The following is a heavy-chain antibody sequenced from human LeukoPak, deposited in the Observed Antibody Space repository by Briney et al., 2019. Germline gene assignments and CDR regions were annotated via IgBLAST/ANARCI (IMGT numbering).Heavy chain of an antibody. Sequence: GASVKVSCKPSGRTFSNSGLTWVRQAPGQGLEWMGVIFLRIRSPPYAQRFQDRMTITADRSANVTYLDLTGLTSDDTAVYYCARGSSGSHTLDDWGQGTLVVVSS. CDR2: IFLRIRSP. J-gene: IGHJ4*02. D-gene: IGHD1-26*01. CDR3: ARGSSGSHTLDD. V-gene: IGHV1-69*06. CDR1: GRTFSNSG.